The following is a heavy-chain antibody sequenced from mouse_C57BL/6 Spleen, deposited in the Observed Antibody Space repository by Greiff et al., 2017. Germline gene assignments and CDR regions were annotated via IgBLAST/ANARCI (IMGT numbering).Heavy chain of an antibody. CDR2: ISSGSSTI. CDR1: GFTFSDYG. V-gene: IGHV5-17*01. J-gene: IGHJ2*01. Sequence: DVKLVESGGGLVKPGGSLKLSCAASGFTFSDYGMHWVRQAPEKGLEWVAYISSGSSTIYYADTVKGRFTISRDTAKNTLFLQMTSLRSEDTAMYYCARRDYGYFDYWGQGTTLTVSS. D-gene: IGHD1-1*01. CDR3: ARRDYGYFDY.